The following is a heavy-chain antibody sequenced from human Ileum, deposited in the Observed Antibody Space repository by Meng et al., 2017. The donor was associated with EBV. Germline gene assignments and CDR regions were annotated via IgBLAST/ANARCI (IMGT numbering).Heavy chain of an antibody. CDR3: ARGNKVSDRGFDY. Sequence: QWCDIRFMSSEPSSLTCAVDGGSFSGYYWSCIRQPPGKGLGWIGEINHSGSTNNNPSLKGRVTKSVDTSKNQFSLNLSSVTAADTAVYYCARGNKVSDRGFDYWGQGTLVTVSS. D-gene: IGHD3-10*01. V-gene: IGHV4-34*01. CDR2: INHSGST. J-gene: IGHJ4*02. CDR1: GGSFSGYY.